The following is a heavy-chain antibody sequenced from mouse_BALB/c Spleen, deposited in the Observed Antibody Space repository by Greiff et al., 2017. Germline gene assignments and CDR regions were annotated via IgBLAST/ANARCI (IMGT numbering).Heavy chain of an antibody. CDR2: IWGDGST. Sequence: VKVEESGPGLVAPSQSLSITCTVSGFSLTGYGVNWVRQPPGKGLEWLGMIWGDGSTDYNSALKSRLSISKDNSKSQVFLKMNSLQTDDTARYYCAIYYDYGDFAYWGQGTLVTVSA. V-gene: IGHV2-6-7*01. J-gene: IGHJ3*01. CDR1: GFSLTGYG. CDR3: AIYYDYGDFAY. D-gene: IGHD2-4*01.